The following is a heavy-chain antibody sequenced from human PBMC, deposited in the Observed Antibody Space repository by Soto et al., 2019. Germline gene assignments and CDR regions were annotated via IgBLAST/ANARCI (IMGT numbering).Heavy chain of an antibody. CDR1: GGSISSYY. J-gene: IGHJ5*02. V-gene: IGHV4-59*01. Sequence: SETLSLTCTVSGGSISSYYWGWIRQPPGKGLEWIGYIYYIGSTNYNPSLKSRVTISVDTSKNQFSLKLGFVTAADTAVYYCARVLFGRGNWFDPWGQGTLVTVSS. D-gene: IGHD3-3*01. CDR2: IYYIGST. CDR3: ARVLFGRGNWFDP.